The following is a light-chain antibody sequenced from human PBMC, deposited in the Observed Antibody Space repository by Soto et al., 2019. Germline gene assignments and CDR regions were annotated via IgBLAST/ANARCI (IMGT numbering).Light chain of an antibody. CDR3: QQRSNWPT. J-gene: IGKJ1*01. CDR2: DAS. CDR1: QSVSSY. V-gene: IGKV3-11*01. Sequence: IVLTQSPATLSLSPGERATLSCRASQSVSSYLAWYQQKPGQAPRLLIYDASNRATGIPARFSGSGSGTDFTLTISILEPEDFAVYYCQQRSNWPTFGQGTKVDIK.